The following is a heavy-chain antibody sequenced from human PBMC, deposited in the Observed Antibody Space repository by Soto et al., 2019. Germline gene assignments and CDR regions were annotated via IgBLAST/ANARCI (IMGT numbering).Heavy chain of an antibody. J-gene: IGHJ4*02. D-gene: IGHD1-1*01. V-gene: IGHV3-48*03. CDR3: ARETRPEELDS. Sequence: GGSLRLSCEASGFSFSDYEMNWVRQFPGEGLEWVAYIARDGETTFYADSVEGRFVVSRDNAKNSLFLQMDRLTGDDTAVYFCARETRPEELDSWGQGSLVTVSS. CDR1: GFSFSDYE. CDR2: IARDGETT.